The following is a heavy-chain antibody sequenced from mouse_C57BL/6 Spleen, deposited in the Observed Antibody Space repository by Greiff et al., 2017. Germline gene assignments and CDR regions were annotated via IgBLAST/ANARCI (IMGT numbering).Heavy chain of an antibody. V-gene: IGHV7-3*01. CDR2: IRNKANGYTT. CDR1: GFTFTDYY. CDR3: ARYATGYYAMDY. Sequence: EVQLVESGGGLVQPGGSLSLSCATSGFTFTDYYMSWVRQPPGKALEWLGFIRNKANGYTTEYSASVKGRFTISRDNSQSILYLQMNALRAEDSATYYCARYATGYYAMDYWGQGTSVTVSS. J-gene: IGHJ4*01. D-gene: IGHD1-1*01.